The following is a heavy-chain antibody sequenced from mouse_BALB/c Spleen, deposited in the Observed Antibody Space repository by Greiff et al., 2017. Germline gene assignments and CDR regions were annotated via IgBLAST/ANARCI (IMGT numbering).Heavy chain of an antibody. CDR3: ARTYYGNYVAY. J-gene: IGHJ3*01. D-gene: IGHD2-10*01. V-gene: IGHV1S81*02. CDR2: INPSNGRT. CDR1: GYTFTSYW. Sequence: QVQLQQPGAELVKPGASVKLSCKASGYTFTSYWMHWVKQRPGQGLEWIGEINPSNGRTNYNEKFKSKATLTVDKSSSTAYMQLSSLTSEDSAVYYGARTYYGNYVAYWGQGTLVTVSA.